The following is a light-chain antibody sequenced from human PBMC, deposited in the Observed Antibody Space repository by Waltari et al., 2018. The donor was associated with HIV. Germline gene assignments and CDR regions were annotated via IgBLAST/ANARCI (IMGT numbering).Light chain of an antibody. CDR3: QQYYHWPPLT. CDR2: HSS. CDR1: QNVDDK. J-gene: IGKJ4*01. Sequence: DIVLTQSPATISVSPGGRVTVSCRASQNVDDKLAWYQQKPGQSPRLLIYHSSARAAGVPTRFGGAGSATNFTLTITSLQSEDFALYFCQQYYHWPPLTFGGGSRVELK. V-gene: IGKV3D-15*01.